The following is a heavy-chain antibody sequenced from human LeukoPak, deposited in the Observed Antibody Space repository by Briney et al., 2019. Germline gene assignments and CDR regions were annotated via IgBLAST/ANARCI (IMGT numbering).Heavy chain of an antibody. Sequence: SETLSLTCTVSGGSISSSTYYWGWIRQPPGKGLEWIGTIFYSGITYYNPSLKSRVTTSVDTSKNQFSLKLSSVTAADTAVYYCARHGGSYYRPFDYWGQGTLVTVSS. J-gene: IGHJ4*02. CDR2: IFYSGIT. CDR3: ARHGGSYYRPFDY. CDR1: GGSISSSTYY. V-gene: IGHV4-39*01. D-gene: IGHD1-26*01.